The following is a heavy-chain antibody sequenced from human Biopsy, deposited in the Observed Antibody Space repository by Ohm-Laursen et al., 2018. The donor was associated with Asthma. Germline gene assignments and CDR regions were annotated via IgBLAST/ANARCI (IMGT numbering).Heavy chain of an antibody. CDR3: AHTVSSRYDY. D-gene: IGHD6-6*01. Sequence: TQTLTLTFSFSGFSLINSGVGVGWIRQAPGKALEWLAVIYWDDDKRYSPSLRGRLTITTDTSKRQVLLALTNVDPVDTATYFCAHTVSSRYDYWGQGTRVSVSS. CDR2: IYWDDDK. V-gene: IGHV2-5*02. J-gene: IGHJ4*01. CDR1: GFSLINSGVG.